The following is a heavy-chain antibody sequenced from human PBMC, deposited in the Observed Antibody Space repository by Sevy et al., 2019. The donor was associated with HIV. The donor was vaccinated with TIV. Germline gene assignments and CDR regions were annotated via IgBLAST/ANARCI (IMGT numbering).Heavy chain of an antibody. CDR2: INRHGSIT. J-gene: IGHJ6*02. CDR1: GFTFSSHW. D-gene: IGHD3-10*01. Sequence: GGSLRLSCAASGFTFSSHWMFWVRQAPGKGLVWVSHINRHGSITNYADSVKGRFTISRDNAKNTVYLQMNSLRAEDTAVYYCAKDRITMVRGVIITTSRGYYYYGMDVWGQGTTVTVSS. V-gene: IGHV3-74*01. CDR3: AKDRITMVRGVIITTSRGYYYYGMDV.